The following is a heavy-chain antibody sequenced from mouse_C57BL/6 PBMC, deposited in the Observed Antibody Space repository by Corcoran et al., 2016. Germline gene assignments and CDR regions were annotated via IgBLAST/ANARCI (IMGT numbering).Heavy chain of an antibody. Sequence: VQLQPPGAKLVKPEASLKMSCKASCYTFTSYWITWVKQRPGQGLEWIGDIYPGSGSTNYNEKFKSKATLTVDTSSSTAYMQLSSLTSEEPAVDDCARYDYENLDYWGQGTTLTVSS. CDR1: CYTFTSYW. CDR2: IYPGSGST. CDR3: ARYDYENLDY. D-gene: IGHD2-4*01. V-gene: IGHV1-55*01. J-gene: IGHJ2*01.